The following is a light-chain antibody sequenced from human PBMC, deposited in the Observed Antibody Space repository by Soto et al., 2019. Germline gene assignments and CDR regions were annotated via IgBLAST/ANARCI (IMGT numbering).Light chain of an antibody. V-gene: IGKV3-20*01. J-gene: IGKJ1*01. Sequence: EIVLTQSPGTLSVTPGEGASLSCRASQTVGKNYLAWYQQRPGQAPRLLIHGASSRATGIPDRFSGSGSGTEFTLTIGRVEPEDFAVYYCQQYASLPRTFGQGTKVDIK. CDR1: QTVGKNY. CDR2: GAS. CDR3: QQYASLPRT.